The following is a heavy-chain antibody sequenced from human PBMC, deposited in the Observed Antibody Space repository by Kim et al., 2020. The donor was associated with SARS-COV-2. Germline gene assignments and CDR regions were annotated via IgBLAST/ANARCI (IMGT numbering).Heavy chain of an antibody. V-gene: IGHV4-59*13. Sequence: SETLSLTCTVSGGSISSYDWSWIRQPPGKGLEWIGYIYYSGSTNYNPSLKSRVTISVDTSKNQFSLKLSSVTAADTAVYYCARGSPPAVVIPDLWGQGTLVTVSS. CDR1: GGSISSYD. D-gene: IGHD3-22*01. CDR2: IYYSGST. J-gene: IGHJ5*02. CDR3: ARGSPPAVVIPDL.